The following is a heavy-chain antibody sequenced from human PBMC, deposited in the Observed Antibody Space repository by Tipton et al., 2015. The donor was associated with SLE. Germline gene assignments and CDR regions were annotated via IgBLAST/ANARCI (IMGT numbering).Heavy chain of an antibody. CDR2: IDDSGST. D-gene: IGHD3-3*01. CDR3: ARYGIRSGKDI. V-gene: IGHV4-30-4*01. CDR1: GGSISSDDYC. J-gene: IGHJ3*02. Sequence: TLSLTCTVSGGSISSDDYCWSWIRQPPVKGLEWIGCIDDSGSTFNNPSLKSRLTISVDTSKNQFSLNLSSVTAADTAVYYCARYGIRSGKDIWGQGTMVTASS.